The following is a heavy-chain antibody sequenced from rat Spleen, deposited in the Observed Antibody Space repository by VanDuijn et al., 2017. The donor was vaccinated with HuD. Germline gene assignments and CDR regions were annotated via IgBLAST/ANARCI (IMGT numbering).Heavy chain of an antibody. V-gene: IGHV5-31*01. Sequence: EVQLVESGGGLVQPGRSLKLSCVASGFTFNNYWMTWIRQAPGKGLEWVASITNTGGSTYYPDSVKGRFTISRDNAKSTLYLQMNSLRSEDTATYYCTRDDVYYGSNYFDYWGQGTLVTVSS. J-gene: IGHJ3*01. D-gene: IGHD1-6*01. CDR2: ITNTGGST. CDR1: GFTFNNYW. CDR3: TRDDVYYGSNYFDY.